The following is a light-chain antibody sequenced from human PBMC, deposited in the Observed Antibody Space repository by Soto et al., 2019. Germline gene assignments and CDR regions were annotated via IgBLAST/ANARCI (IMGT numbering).Light chain of an antibody. V-gene: IGKV1-5*03. Sequence: DIQMTQSPSTLSASVGDRVTITCRASQSISSWLAWYQQKPGKAPKLLIYKASGLESGVPSRFSGSGSWTEFTLTISSLQPDDFATYHCQQYNDYPLTFGGGTKVDIK. CDR3: QQYNDYPLT. CDR2: KAS. J-gene: IGKJ4*01. CDR1: QSISSW.